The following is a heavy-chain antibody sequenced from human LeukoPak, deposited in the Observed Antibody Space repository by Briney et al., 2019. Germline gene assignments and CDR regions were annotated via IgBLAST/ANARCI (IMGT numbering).Heavy chain of an antibody. CDR2: VDPEDGET. V-gene: IGHV1-69-2*01. J-gene: IGHJ4*02. Sequence: GATVKISCKVSEYTFTDYYMHWVQQAPGKGLEWMGLVDPEDGETIYAEKFQGRVTITADTSTDTAYMELSSLRSEDTAVYYCATGPDYDFWSGPTQIDYWGQGTLVTVSS. CDR1: EYTFTDYY. CDR3: ATGPDYDFWSGPTQIDY. D-gene: IGHD3-3*01.